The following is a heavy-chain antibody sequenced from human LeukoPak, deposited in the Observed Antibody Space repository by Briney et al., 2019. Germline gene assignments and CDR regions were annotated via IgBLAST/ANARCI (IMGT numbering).Heavy chain of an antibody. CDR1: GGAINRDY. V-gene: IGHV4-59*01. D-gene: IGHD1-1*01. CDR2: IYYSGSA. J-gene: IGHJ3*02. Sequence: SQTLSLTRSVSGGAINRDYWNWVRQSPGKGRGGSGSIYYSGSANVNPSLKSRVSISVDTPSNQFSLRLTSVSAGDTATYYCARRGWNEDDALDIWRQGPMVIVSS. CDR3: ARRGWNEDDALDI.